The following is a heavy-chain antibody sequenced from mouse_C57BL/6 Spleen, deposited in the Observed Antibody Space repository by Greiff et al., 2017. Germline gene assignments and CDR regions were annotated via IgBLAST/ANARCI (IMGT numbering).Heavy chain of an antibody. J-gene: IGHJ2*01. D-gene: IGHD1-1*01. V-gene: IGHV5-12*01. CDR3: ARGDSGYPFDY. CDR1: GFTFSDYY. CDR2: ISNGGGCT. Sequence: VQGVESGGGLVQPGGSLKLSCAASGFTFSDYYMYWVRQTPGKRLEWVAYISNGGGCTYYPDTVKGRFPISRDNAKNPLYLQMSRLKSEDTAMYYCARGDSGYPFDYWGQGTTLTVSS.